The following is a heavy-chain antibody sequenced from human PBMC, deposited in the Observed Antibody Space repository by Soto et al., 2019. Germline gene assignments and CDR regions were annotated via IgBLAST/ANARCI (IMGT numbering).Heavy chain of an antibody. CDR2: IYYSGST. V-gene: IGHV4-31*03. J-gene: IGHJ6*02. CDR3: ARSLYYYDSSGYDEDTMDV. Sequence: SETLSLTCTVSGGSISSGGYYWSWIRQHPGKGLEWIGYIYYSGSTYYNPSLKSRVTISADTSKNQFSLKLSSVTAADTAVYYCARSLYYYDSSGYDEDTMDVWGQGTTVTVSS. D-gene: IGHD3-22*01. CDR1: GGSISSGGYY.